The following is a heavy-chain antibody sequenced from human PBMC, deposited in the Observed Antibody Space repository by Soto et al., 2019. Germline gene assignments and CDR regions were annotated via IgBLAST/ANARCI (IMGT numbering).Heavy chain of an antibody. J-gene: IGHJ6*02. Sequence: GESLKISCKGSGYSFTSYWISWARQMPGKGLEWMGRIDPRDSYTNYSPSFQGHVTISADKSISTAYLQWSSLKASDTAMYYCASQPLGYCSSTSCSHEGYYYYGMDVWGQGTTVTVSS. V-gene: IGHV5-10-1*01. CDR1: GYSFTSYW. D-gene: IGHD2-2*01. CDR2: IDPRDSYT. CDR3: ASQPLGYCSSTSCSHEGYYYYGMDV.